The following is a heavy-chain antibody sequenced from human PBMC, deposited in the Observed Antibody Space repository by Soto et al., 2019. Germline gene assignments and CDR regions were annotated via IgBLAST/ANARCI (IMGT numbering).Heavy chain of an antibody. CDR1: GGSISSGGYS. J-gene: IGHJ4*02. D-gene: IGHD2-21*02. CDR3: ARGLRGDARLGY. CDR2: IYHSGST. V-gene: IGHV4-30-2*01. Sequence: QLQLQESGSGLVKPSQTLSLTCAVSGGSISSGGYSWSWIRQPPGKGLEWIGYIYHSGSTYYNPSLKSRVTISVDRSKNQFSLKLSSVTAADTAVYYCARGLRGDARLGYWGQGTLVTVSS.